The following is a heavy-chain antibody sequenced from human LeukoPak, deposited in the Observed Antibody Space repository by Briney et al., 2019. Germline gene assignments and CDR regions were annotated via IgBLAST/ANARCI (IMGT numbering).Heavy chain of an antibody. CDR1: GFAVSSNY. V-gene: IGHV3-66*01. Sequence: GGSLRLSCKASGFAVSSNYMSWVRQAPGKGLEWVSTFYSGVRTFYSDAVKGRFTIDRDPSKNSLFLQMKSLRADDTAVHFCTREVASEVTPTDWYFDLWGRGTLVTVSS. J-gene: IGHJ2*01. CDR2: FYSGVRT. CDR3: TREVASEVTPTDWYFDL. D-gene: IGHD4-23*01.